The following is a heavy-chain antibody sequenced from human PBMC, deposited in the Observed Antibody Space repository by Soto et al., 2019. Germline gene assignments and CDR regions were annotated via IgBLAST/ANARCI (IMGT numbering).Heavy chain of an antibody. V-gene: IGHV3-7*03. J-gene: IGHJ5*02. Sequence: DVQLVESGGDLVQPGVSLRLSCAASGFSFSSYWMTWVRQAPGKGLEWVANIKQDGREKYYVASVKGRFTISRDNGKNLLFLQMDSLTPDDTAVYYCAGDGVRNGAYNGWLDPWGQGTLVTVSS. D-gene: IGHD3-16*01. CDR2: IKQDGREK. CDR3: AGDGVRNGAYNGWLDP. CDR1: GFSFSSYW.